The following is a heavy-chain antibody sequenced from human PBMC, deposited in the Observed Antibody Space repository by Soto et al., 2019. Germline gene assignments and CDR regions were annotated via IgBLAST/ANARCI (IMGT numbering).Heavy chain of an antibody. CDR1: GFTFSSYW. Sequence: EVQLVESGGGLVQPGGSLRLSCAASGFTFSSYWMGWVRQAPVKGLEWVGNIKQDGSEKNYVDFVEGRFTISRDNAENSLYLQMNSLRAEDTAVYYCARIASAGRGWDVWGQGTTVVVSS. V-gene: IGHV3-7*01. CDR3: ARIASAGRGWDV. D-gene: IGHD6-13*01. CDR2: IKQDGSEK. J-gene: IGHJ6*02.